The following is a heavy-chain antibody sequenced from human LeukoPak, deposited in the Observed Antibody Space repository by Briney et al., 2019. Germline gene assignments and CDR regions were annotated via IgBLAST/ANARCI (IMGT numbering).Heavy chain of an antibody. Sequence: ASVKVSCKASGYTFTSYDINWVRQATGQGLEWMGWMNPNSGNTGYAQKFQGRVTMTRNTSISTAYMELSSLRSEDTAVYYCARGPSHYGDYYVRFDYWGQGTLVTVSS. CDR3: ARGPSHYGDYYVRFDY. J-gene: IGHJ4*02. V-gene: IGHV1-8*01. CDR2: MNPNSGNT. D-gene: IGHD4-17*01. CDR1: GYTFTSYD.